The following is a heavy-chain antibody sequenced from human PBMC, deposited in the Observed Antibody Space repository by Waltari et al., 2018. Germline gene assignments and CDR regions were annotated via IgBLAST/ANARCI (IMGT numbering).Heavy chain of an antibody. CDR1: GDSISGNYW. D-gene: IGHD2-2*01. Sequence: QVQLQESGQGLVKPSGTLSLTCAVSGDSISGNYWWSWVRQSQEKGLEWIGQSHFKGKTHFNPALQSRVTISVDKPNNQFSLNLNSVTAADTAVYYCAGDRAIGLFFDYWGRGTLVTVSS. J-gene: IGHJ4*02. CDR3: AGDRAIGLFFDY. V-gene: IGHV4-4*02. CDR2: SHFKGKT.